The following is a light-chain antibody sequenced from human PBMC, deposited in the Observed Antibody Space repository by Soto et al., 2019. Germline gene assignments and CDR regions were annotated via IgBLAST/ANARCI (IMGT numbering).Light chain of an antibody. J-gene: IGKJ1*01. V-gene: IGKV1-5*01. CDR1: QSISSW. CDR3: QQYNSYSPTWT. CDR2: DAS. Sequence: DIQMTQSPSTLSASVGDRVTITCRASQSISSWLAWYQQKPGKAPKLLIYDASSLESGVPSRFSGSGSGTEFTLTISSLQPDDFAPYYCQQYNSYSPTWTFGHGTKVEIK.